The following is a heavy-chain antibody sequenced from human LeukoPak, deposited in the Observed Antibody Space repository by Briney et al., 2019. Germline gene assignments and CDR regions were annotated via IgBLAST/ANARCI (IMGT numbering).Heavy chain of an antibody. CDR2: IYYSGST. CDR3: ARDRSFGSSWHEEVEGLRRNQPFYYYYGMDV. J-gene: IGHJ6*02. D-gene: IGHD6-13*01. V-gene: IGHV4-59*01. CDR1: GGSISSYY. Sequence: SETLSLTCTVSGGSISSYYWSWIRQPPGKGLEWIGHIYYSGSTNYNPSLKSRVTISVDTSKNQFSLKLSSVTAADTAVYYCARDRSFGSSWHEEVEGLRRNQPFYYYYGMDVWGQGTTVTVSS.